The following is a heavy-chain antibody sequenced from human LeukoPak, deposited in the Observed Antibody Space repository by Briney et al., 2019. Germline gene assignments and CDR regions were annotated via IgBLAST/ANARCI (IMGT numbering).Heavy chain of an antibody. J-gene: IGHJ4*02. V-gene: IGHV6-1*01. CDR2: TYYRSKWYN. CDR1: GDXVSSNSAA. CDR3: ARDPRTPAFDF. D-gene: IGHD1-14*01. Sequence: SQTLSLTCANSGDXVSSNSAAWSWIRQSPSKGLEWLGTTYYRSKWYNDYAVSVKSRITINPDTSKNQFSLQLNSVTPEDTAVYYCARDPRTPAFDFWGQGTLVTVSS.